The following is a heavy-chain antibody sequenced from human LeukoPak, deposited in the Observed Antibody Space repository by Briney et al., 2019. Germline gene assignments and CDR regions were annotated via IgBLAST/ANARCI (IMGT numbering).Heavy chain of an antibody. J-gene: IGHJ4*02. CDR3: ARAPRWVTTIDY. CDR2: INHSGNT. D-gene: IGHD4-17*01. CDR1: GGSFSGYY. V-gene: IGHV4-34*01. Sequence: SETLSLTCAVYGGSFSGYYWSWIRQPPGKGLEWIGEINHSGNTNYNPSLKRRVTISVDTSKNQFSLKLSSVTAADTAVYYCARAPRWVTTIDYWGQGTLVTVSS.